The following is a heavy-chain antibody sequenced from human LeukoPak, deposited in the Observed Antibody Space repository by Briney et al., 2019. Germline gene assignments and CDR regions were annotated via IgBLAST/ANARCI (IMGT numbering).Heavy chain of an antibody. J-gene: IGHJ4*02. D-gene: IGHD3-3*01. CDR1: GGSISSNSYY. CDR2: IYYSGSA. CDR3: ARDAQGFLEWLPKDLYFDY. V-gene: IGHV4-39*07. Sequence: SETLSLTCAVSGGSISSNSYYWGWIRQPPGKGLEWIGSIYYSGSAYYNPSLKSRVTISVDTSKNQFSLKLSSVTAADTAVYYCARDAQGFLEWLPKDLYFDYWGQGTLVTVSS.